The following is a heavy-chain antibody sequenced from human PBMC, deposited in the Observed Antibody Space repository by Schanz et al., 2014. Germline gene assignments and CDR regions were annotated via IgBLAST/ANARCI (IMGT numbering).Heavy chain of an antibody. Sequence: EVQLVESGGGLVQPGGSLRLSCAASGFTLSNSDMHWVRQAPGKGLEWVSAISGSGGSTYYADSVKGRFTISRDNSKNTLYLQMNSLRADDTAVFYCAKGMGYCSGGTCYDYYYYGLDVWGQGTTVTVSS. D-gene: IGHD2-15*01. CDR2: ISGSGGST. J-gene: IGHJ6*02. CDR3: AKGMGYCSGGTCYDYYYYGLDV. V-gene: IGHV3-23*04. CDR1: GFTLSNSD.